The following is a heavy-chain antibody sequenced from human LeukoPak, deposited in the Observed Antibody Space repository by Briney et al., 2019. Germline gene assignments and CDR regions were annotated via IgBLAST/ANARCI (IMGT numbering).Heavy chain of an antibody. CDR3: ARGGGYSAYAAGY. Sequence: ASVKVSCXASGYTFTGYYMYWVRQAPGQGLGWMGWINPNSGSTNYAQKFQGRVTMTRDTSISTVYMELSRLRSDDTAVYYCARGGGYSAYAAGYWGQGTLVTVSS. CDR1: GYTFTGYY. J-gene: IGHJ4*02. CDR2: INPNSGST. V-gene: IGHV1-2*02. D-gene: IGHD5-12*01.